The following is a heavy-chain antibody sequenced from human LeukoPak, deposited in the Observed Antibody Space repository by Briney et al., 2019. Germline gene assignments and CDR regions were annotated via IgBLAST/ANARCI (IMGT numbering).Heavy chain of an antibody. Sequence: GRSLRLSCAASGFTFSSYGMHWVRQAPGKGLEWVAVISYDGSNKYYADSVKGRFTISRDNSKNTLYLQMNSLRAEDTAVYYCAREAGSTSNMDVWGKGTTVTVSS. D-gene: IGHD2-2*01. J-gene: IGHJ6*03. CDR2: ISYDGSNK. V-gene: IGHV3-30*03. CDR1: GFTFSSYG. CDR3: AREAGSTSNMDV.